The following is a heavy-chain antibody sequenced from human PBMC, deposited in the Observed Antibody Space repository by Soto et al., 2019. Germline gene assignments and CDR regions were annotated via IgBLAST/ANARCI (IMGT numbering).Heavy chain of an antibody. CDR3: ARHNYCSSTSCYTDPYYYYYYMDV. CDR1: GGSISSYY. J-gene: IGHJ6*03. V-gene: IGHV4-59*08. CDR2: IYYSGST. Sequence: SETLSLTCTVSGGSISSYYWSWIRQPPGKGLEWIGYIYYSGSTNYNPSLKSRVTISVDTSKNQFSLKLSSVTAADTAVYYCARHNYCSSTSCYTDPYYYYYYMDVWGKGTTVTVSS. D-gene: IGHD2-2*02.